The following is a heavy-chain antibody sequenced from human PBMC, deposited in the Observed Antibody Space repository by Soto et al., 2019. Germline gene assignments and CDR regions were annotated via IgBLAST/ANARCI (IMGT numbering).Heavy chain of an antibody. J-gene: IGHJ4*02. V-gene: IGHV1-3*01. CDR3: ARGGSVWFVDVSTDY. CDR2: INAGNGDR. CDR1: GYTFTSYA. D-gene: IGHD3-10*01. Sequence: QVQLVQSGAEVKNPGASVKVSCKASGYTFTSYAMHWVRQAPGQRLEWMGWINAGNGDRKYSQKFQGRVTITRDTSASTAYMALSSLRSADTAVFCCARGGSVWFVDVSTDYWGQGTRVTVSS.